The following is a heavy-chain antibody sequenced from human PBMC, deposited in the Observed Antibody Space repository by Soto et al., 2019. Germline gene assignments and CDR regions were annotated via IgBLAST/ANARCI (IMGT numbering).Heavy chain of an antibody. CDR3: ARDVGIHDAFDI. V-gene: IGHV4-59*13. Sequence: QVRLHESGPGLVKPSETLSLTCTVSTDSFNDYYWSWIRQPPGKGLEWIGSIYHTGNTNYNPSLESRVSISVDTAKIQVSLSLGSVTAADKAVYYCARDVGIHDAFDIWGQGTLVTVSS. CDR1: TDSFNDYY. CDR2: IYHTGNT. J-gene: IGHJ3*02. D-gene: IGHD5-18*01.